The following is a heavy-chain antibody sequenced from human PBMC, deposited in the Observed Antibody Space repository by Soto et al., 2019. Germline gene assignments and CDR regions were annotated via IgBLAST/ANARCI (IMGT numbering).Heavy chain of an antibody. CDR1: GFTFSSYE. J-gene: IGHJ6*01. CDR3: AXXLIPQRYYYY. Sequence: EVQLVESGGGLVQPGGSLRLSCAASGFTFSSYEMNWVRQAAGKGLEWVSYISSGGTITYNADSVKGRFTISRDNAKNSLYLQMNSLRAXXXAVYXCAXXLIPQRYYYY. CDR2: ISSGGTIT. D-gene: IGHD1-1*01. V-gene: IGHV3-48*03.